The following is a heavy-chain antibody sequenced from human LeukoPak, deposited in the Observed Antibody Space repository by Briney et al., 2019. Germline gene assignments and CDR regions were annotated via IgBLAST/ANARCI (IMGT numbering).Heavy chain of an antibody. CDR3: AKTGDGYYYFDY. D-gene: IGHD5-24*01. J-gene: IGHJ4*02. CDR1: GFKFSTYA. CDR2: ISGSAGTT. V-gene: IGHV3-23*01. Sequence: GGSLRLSCAASGFKFSTYAMSWVRQAPGKGLEWVSGISGSAGTTSYAHSVKGRFTISRDNSKNTLYLQMNSLRAEDTAVYYCAKTGDGYYYFDYWGQGTLVTVSS.